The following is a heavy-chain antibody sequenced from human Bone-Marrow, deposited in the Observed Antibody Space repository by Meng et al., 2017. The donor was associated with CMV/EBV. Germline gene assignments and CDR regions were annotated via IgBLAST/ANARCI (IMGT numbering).Heavy chain of an antibody. V-gene: IGHV4-39*01. J-gene: IGHJ4*02. CDR3: ARRVSSVWYVGY. D-gene: IGHD6-19*01. CDR1: GGSISSSSYY. CDR2: IYYSGST. Sequence: ESLKISCTVSGGSISSSSYYWGWIRQPPGKWLEWIGSIYYSGSTYYNPSLNSRVTISVDTSKNQFTLKPTSLTFADTAVYYCARRVSSVWYVGYWGQGTLVTVSS.